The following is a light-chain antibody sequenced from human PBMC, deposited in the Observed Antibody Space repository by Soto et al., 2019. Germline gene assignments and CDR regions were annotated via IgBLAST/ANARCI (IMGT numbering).Light chain of an antibody. CDR2: EVT. V-gene: IGLV2-14*02. CDR3: TSHTASSTWV. J-gene: IGLJ3*02. Sequence: QSALTQPASVSGSPGQSITISCTGTSSDVGSHNFVSWYQQRPGKAPKLMIFEVTKRPSGVSSRFSGSKSANTASLTISGLQAEDEADYYCTSHTASSTWVFGGGTKLTVL. CDR1: SSDVGSHNF.